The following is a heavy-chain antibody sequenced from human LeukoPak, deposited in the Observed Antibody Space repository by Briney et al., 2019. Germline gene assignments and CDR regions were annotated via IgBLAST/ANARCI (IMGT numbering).Heavy chain of an antibody. Sequence: PGGSLRLSCAASGFTFSSYAMSWVRQAPGKGLEWVSAISGSGGSTYYADSVKGRFTISRDNSKNTLYLQMNSLRAEDTAVYYCAKNKYSSSRGGDAFDIWSQGTMVTVSS. CDR3: AKNKYSSSRGGDAFDI. CDR1: GFTFSSYA. D-gene: IGHD6-6*01. V-gene: IGHV3-23*01. CDR2: ISGSGGST. J-gene: IGHJ3*02.